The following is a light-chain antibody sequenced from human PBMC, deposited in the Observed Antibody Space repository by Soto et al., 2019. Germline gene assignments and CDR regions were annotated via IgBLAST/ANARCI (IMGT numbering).Light chain of an antibody. CDR2: AAS. CDR1: QTISGY. Sequence: DIQMTQSPSSLSASVGDRVTITCRASQTISGYLNWYQQKPGKAPELLIYAASYLGNGVPSRFSGSGSVTYFSRSISSLQPEDLATYYCQQSYTTPLTVGGGSKVDIK. CDR3: QQSYTTPLT. V-gene: IGKV1-39*01. J-gene: IGKJ4*01.